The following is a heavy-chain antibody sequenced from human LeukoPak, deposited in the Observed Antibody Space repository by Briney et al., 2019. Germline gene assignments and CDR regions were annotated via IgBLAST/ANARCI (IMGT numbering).Heavy chain of an antibody. D-gene: IGHD2-2*01. CDR1: GYTFTDYY. J-gene: IGHJ5*02. V-gene: IGHV1-69-2*01. CDR3: ATNGGGVCSSTSCFLDP. Sequence: ASVKISCKVSGYTFTDYYMHWVQQAPGKGLEWMGLVDPEDGETIYAEEFQGRVTITADTSTDTAYMELSSLRSEDTAVYYCATNGGGVCSSTSCFLDPWGQGTLVTVSS. CDR2: VDPEDGET.